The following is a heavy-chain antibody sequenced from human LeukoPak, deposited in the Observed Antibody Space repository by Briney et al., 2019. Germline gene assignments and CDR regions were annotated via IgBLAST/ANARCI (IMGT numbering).Heavy chain of an antibody. Sequence: GGSLRLSCAASGFTFSSFDMSWVRQAPGKGLEWVSTLACLDTSCTEYYADSVKGHFSISRDNSRSTLSLQMNSLRVEDTAIYYCARDSEGCFDFWGQGTLVTVSS. CDR2: CLDTSCTE. D-gene: IGHD3-10*01. V-gene: IGHV3-23*01. CDR1: GFTFSSFD. J-gene: IGHJ4*02. CDR3: ARDSEGCFDF.